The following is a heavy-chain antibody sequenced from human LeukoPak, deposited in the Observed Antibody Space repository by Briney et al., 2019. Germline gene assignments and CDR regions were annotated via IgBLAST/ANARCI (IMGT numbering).Heavy chain of an antibody. CDR2: ISGSGGST. V-gene: IGHV3-23*01. D-gene: IGHD3-3*01. CDR1: GFSFSSYG. J-gene: IGHJ6*03. CDR3: AREGWRYYYMDV. Sequence: GGTLRLSCAASGFSFSSYGMSWVRQAPGKGLEWVSAISGSGGSTYYADSVKGRFTISRDNAKNSLYLQMNSLRAEDTAVYYCAREGWRYYYMDVWGKGTTVTVSS.